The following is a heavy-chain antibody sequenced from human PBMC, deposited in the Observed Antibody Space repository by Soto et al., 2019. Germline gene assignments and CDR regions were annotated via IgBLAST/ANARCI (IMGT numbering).Heavy chain of an antibody. V-gene: IGHV3-74*01. CDR2: INGDGSST. CDR1: GFTFSNYW. CDR3: ARFRITSDGRPSHHFDY. J-gene: IGHJ4*02. D-gene: IGHD1-26*01. Sequence: EVQLVESGGGLVEPGGSLRLSCAASGFTFSNYWMHWVRQAPGKGLVWVSRINGDGSSTTYADSVKGRFTISRDKANNTLYLQMTSLRAEDTAVYYCARFRITSDGRPSHHFDYWGQGTLVTVSS.